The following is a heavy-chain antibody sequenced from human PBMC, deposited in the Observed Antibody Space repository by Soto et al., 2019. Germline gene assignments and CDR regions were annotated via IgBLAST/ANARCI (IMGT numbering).Heavy chain of an antibody. Sequence: GASVKVSCKASGYTFTSYGISWVRQAPGQGLEWMGWISAYNGNTNYAQKLQGRVTMTTDTSTSTAYMELRSLRSDDTAVYYCARDVRSDDFWSGYENWFDPWGQGTLVTVSS. CDR1: GYTFTSYG. J-gene: IGHJ5*02. D-gene: IGHD3-3*01. V-gene: IGHV1-18*01. CDR3: ARDVRSDDFWSGYENWFDP. CDR2: ISAYNGNT.